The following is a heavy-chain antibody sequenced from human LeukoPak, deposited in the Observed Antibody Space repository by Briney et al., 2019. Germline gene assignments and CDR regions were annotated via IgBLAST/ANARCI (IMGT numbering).Heavy chain of an antibody. CDR3: ARRANWGYYTG. Sequence: SETLSLTCAVYGGSFSGYYWSWIRQPPGKGLEWIGEINHSGSTNYNPSLKSRVTISVDTSKNQFSLKLSSVTAADTAVYYCARRANWGYYTGWGQGTLVTVSS. CDR1: GGSFSGYY. V-gene: IGHV4-34*01. J-gene: IGHJ4*02. D-gene: IGHD7-27*01. CDR2: INHSGST.